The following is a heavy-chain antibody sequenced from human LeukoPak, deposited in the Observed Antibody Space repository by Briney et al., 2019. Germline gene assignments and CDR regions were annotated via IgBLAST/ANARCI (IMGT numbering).Heavy chain of an antibody. CDR2: LRGDGDT. CDR3: ARFDDDFWSGFDFDY. Sequence: GGSLRLSCVASGFSFSNYAMSWVRQAPARGLEWVSSLRGDGDTFYADSVKGRFTLSRDNAKNSLYLQMNSLRAEDTAVYYCARFDDDFWSGFDFDYWGQGTLVTVSS. D-gene: IGHD3-3*01. J-gene: IGHJ4*02. CDR1: GFSFSNYA. V-gene: IGHV3-23*01.